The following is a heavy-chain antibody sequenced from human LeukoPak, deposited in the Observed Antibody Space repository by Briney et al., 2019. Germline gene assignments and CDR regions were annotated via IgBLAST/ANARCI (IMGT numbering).Heavy chain of an antibody. D-gene: IGHD4/OR15-4a*01. CDR2: IYYSGST. Sequence: GSLRLSCAASGFTFSNYAMSWVRQAPGKGLEWIGYIYYSGSTNYNPSLKSRVTISVDTSKNQFSLKLSSVTAADTAVYYCARLSLSLTFDYWGQGTLVTVSS. V-gene: IGHV4-59*08. CDR1: GFTFSNYA. CDR3: ARLSLSLTFDY. J-gene: IGHJ4*02.